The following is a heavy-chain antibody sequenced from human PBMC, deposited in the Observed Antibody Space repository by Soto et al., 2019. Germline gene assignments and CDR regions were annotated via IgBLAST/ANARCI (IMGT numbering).Heavy chain of an antibody. J-gene: IGHJ4*02. V-gene: IGHV1-69*02. CDR1: GGTFSSYT. CDR2: IIPILGIA. CDR3: ARTPPDIVATHFDY. D-gene: IGHD5-12*01. Sequence: QVQLVQSGAEVKKPGSSVKVSCKASGGTFSSYTISWVRQAPGQGLEWMGRIIPILGIANYAQKFQGRVMITADKSTSTAYMELSSLRSEDTAVYYCARTPPDIVATHFDYWGQGTLVTVSS.